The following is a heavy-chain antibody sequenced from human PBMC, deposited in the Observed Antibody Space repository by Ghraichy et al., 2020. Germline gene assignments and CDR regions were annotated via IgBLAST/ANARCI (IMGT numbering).Heavy chain of an antibody. Sequence: GGSLRLSCAASGSTFSSYDMSWVRQAPGKGLEWVSVVSGSGTRTYYADSVKGRFTISRDNSKNTLYLQMNSLRAADTAVYYCARGSYYYYGMDVWGQGTTVTVSS. J-gene: IGHJ6*02. V-gene: IGHV3-23*01. CDR3: ARGSYYYYGMDV. CDR2: VSGSGTRT. CDR1: GSTFSSYD.